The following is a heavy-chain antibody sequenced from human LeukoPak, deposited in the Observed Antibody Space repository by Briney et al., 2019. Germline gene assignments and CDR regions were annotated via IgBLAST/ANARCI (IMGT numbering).Heavy chain of an antibody. Sequence: GGSLRLSCAVSGFTFSNYWMSWVRQAPGKGLEWVASIKQDGSGTYYVDSVKGRFTISRDNAKNSLYLQMNSLRAEDTAVYYCARDRGGTYYYYGMDVWGQGTTVTVSS. CDR3: ARDRGGTYYYYGMDV. D-gene: IGHD3-10*01. CDR2: IKQDGSGT. CDR1: GFTFSNYW. V-gene: IGHV3-7*01. J-gene: IGHJ6*02.